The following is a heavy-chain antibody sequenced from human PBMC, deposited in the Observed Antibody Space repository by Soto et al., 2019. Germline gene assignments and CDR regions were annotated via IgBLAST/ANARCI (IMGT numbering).Heavy chain of an antibody. CDR1: GYTLTELS. CDR2: FDPEDGET. CDR3: ATDLLGCSSTSCYLYFDY. Sequence: ASVKVSCKVSGYTLTELSMHWVRQAPGKGLEWMGGFDPEDGETIYAQKFQGRVTMTEDTSTDTAYTELSSLRSEDTAVYYCATDLLGCSSTSCYLYFDYWGQGTLVTVSS. J-gene: IGHJ4*02. D-gene: IGHD2-2*01. V-gene: IGHV1-24*01.